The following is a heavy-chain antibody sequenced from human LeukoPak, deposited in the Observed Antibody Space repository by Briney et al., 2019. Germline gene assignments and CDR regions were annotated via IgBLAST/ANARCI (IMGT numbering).Heavy chain of an antibody. CDR2: IYYSGST. Sequence: SETLSLTCTVSGGSISSSSYYWGWIRQPPGKGLEWIGSIYYSGSTYYNPSLKSRVTTSVDTSKNQFSLKLSSVTAADTAVYYCALQQIPPYYYDSSGYYRGAFDIWGQGTMVTVSS. CDR3: ALQQIPPYYYDSSGYYRGAFDI. D-gene: IGHD3-22*01. V-gene: IGHV4-39*01. CDR1: GGSISSSSYY. J-gene: IGHJ3*02.